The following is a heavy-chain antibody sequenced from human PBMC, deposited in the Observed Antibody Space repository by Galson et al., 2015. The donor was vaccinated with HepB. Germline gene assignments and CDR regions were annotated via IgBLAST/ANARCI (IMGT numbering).Heavy chain of an antibody. J-gene: IGHJ4*02. V-gene: IGHV4-61*02. D-gene: IGHD2-21*02. CDR2: IKTSGTT. Sequence: TLSLTCTVSGGSISSGDYYWTWVRQPAGKGLEWIGRIKTSGTTNYNPSLKSRVSISVDTSKKQFSLKLSSVTAADTAVYYCARDRCADDCSTAFLDYWGQGTLVTVSS. CDR1: GGSISSGDYY. CDR3: ARDRCADDCSTAFLDY.